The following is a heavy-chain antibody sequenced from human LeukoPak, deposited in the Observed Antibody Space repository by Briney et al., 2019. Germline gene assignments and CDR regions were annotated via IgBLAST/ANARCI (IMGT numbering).Heavy chain of an antibody. V-gene: IGHV4-34*01. Sequence: SETLSLTCAVYGGSFSGYYWSWIRQPPGKGLEWIGEINHSGSTNYNPSLKSRVTISVDTSKNQFSLKLRSVTAADAAVYYCARAIVVPAAMRDYYYYGMDVWGQGTTVTVSS. D-gene: IGHD2-2*01. CDR3: ARAIVVPAAMRDYYYYGMDV. CDR2: INHSGST. CDR1: GGSFSGYY. J-gene: IGHJ6*02.